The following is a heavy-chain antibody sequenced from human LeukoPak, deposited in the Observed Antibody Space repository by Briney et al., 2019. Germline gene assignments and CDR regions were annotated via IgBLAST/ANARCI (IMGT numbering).Heavy chain of an antibody. Sequence: GGSLRLSCAASGFTFSSYGMHWVRQAPGKGLEWVACIRYDGSNKYYADSVKGRFTISRDNAKNSLYLQMNSLRAEDTAVYYCASRTDYWGQGTLVTVSS. CDR1: GFTFSSYG. J-gene: IGHJ4*02. CDR3: ASRTDY. D-gene: IGHD2-2*01. V-gene: IGHV3-30*02. CDR2: IRYDGSNK.